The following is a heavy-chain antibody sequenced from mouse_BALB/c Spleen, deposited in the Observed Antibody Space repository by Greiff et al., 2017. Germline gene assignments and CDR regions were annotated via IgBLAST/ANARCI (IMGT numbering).Heavy chain of an antibody. J-gene: IGHJ2*01. V-gene: IGHV5-6-5*01. CDR3: ARPLSTEYYFDY. CDR1: GFTFSSYA. D-gene: IGHD1-1*01. Sequence: DVMLVESGGGLVKPGGSLKLSCAASGFTFSSYAMSWVRQTPEKRLAWVASISSGGSTYYPDSVKGRFTISRDNARNILYLQMSSLRSEDTAMYYCARPLSTEYYFDYWGQGTTLTVSS. CDR2: ISSGGST.